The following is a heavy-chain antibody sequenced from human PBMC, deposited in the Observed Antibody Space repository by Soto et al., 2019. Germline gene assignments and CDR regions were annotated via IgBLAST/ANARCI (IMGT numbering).Heavy chain of an antibody. D-gene: IGHD1-26*01. CDR3: AKDRVVGATPADY. CDR2: ISGSGGST. J-gene: IGHJ4*02. Sequence: GGSLRLSCAASGFTFISYAMSWVRQAPGKGLEWVSAISGSGGSTYYADSVKGRFTISRDNSKNTLYPQMNSLRAEDTAVYYCAKDRVVGATPADYWGQGTLVTVSS. V-gene: IGHV3-23*01. CDR1: GFTFISYA.